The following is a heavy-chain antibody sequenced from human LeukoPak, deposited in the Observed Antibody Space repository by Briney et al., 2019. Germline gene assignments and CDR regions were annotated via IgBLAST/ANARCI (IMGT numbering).Heavy chain of an antibody. CDR1: GGTFSSYA. CDR2: IIPIFGTA. CDR3: ASIPGTMVRGVILDY. Sequence: ASVKVSCKASGGTFSSYAISWVRQAPGQGLEWMGGIIPIFGTANYAQKFQGRVTITADESTSTAYMELSSLRSEDTAVHYCASIPGTMVRGVILDYWGQGTLVTVSS. J-gene: IGHJ4*02. D-gene: IGHD3-10*01. V-gene: IGHV1-69*13.